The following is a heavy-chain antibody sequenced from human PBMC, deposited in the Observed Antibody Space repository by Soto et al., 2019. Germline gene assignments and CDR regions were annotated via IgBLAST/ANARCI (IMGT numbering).Heavy chain of an antibody. J-gene: IGHJ4*02. D-gene: IGHD3-16*01. CDR1: GYTFTSYY. V-gene: IGHV1-46*01. Sequence: ASVKVSCKASGYTFTSYYMHWVRQAPGQGLEWMGIINPSGGSTSYAQKFQGRVTMTRDTSTSTVSLKLSSVTAADTAVYYCARADTYRPGPFDYWGQGTLVTVSS. CDR3: ARADTYRPGPFDY. CDR2: INPSGGST.